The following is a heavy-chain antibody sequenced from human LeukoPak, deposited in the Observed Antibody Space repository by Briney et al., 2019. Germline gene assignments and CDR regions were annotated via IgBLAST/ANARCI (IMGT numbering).Heavy chain of an antibody. Sequence: PGGSLRLSCAASGFPLSSYWMHWVRQAPGKGLEWVAVIWYDGSNKYYADSVKGRFTISRDNSKNTLYLQMNSLRAEDTAVYYCARDRYSSLSYVDYWGQGTLVTVSS. J-gene: IGHJ4*02. D-gene: IGHD6-19*01. V-gene: IGHV3-33*08. CDR1: GFPLSSYW. CDR3: ARDRYSSLSYVDY. CDR2: IWYDGSNK.